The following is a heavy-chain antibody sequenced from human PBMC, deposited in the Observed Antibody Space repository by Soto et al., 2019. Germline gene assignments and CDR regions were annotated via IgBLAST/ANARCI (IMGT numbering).Heavy chain of an antibody. V-gene: IGHV1-69*08. CDR3: ARDLPVECGGNPYYYYYYGMDV. Sequence: QVQLVQSGAEVKKPGSSVKVSCKASGGTFSSYTISWVRQAPGQGLEWMGRIIPILGIANYAQKFQGRVTITADKSTSTAYMELSSLRSEDTAVYYCARDLPVECGGNPYYYYYYGMDVWGQGTTDTVS. D-gene: IGHD2-15*01. CDR1: GGTFSSYT. J-gene: IGHJ6*02. CDR2: IIPILGIA.